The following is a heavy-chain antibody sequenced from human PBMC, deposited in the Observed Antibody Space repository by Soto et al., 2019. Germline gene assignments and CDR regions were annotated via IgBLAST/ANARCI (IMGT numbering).Heavy chain of an antibody. CDR2: IDPSDSYT. V-gene: IGHV5-10-1*01. D-gene: IGHD1-7*01. CDR3: ARLRLLGNGAVGTLDI. J-gene: IGHJ3*02. Sequence: KVSCKASGYTFTVYSIHWVRQVPGKGLEWMGRIDPSDSYTNYSPSFQGHVTISVDKSITTAYLQWSSLKASDTAIFSCARLRLLGNGAVGTLDIWGQGTMVTV. CDR1: GYTFTVYS.